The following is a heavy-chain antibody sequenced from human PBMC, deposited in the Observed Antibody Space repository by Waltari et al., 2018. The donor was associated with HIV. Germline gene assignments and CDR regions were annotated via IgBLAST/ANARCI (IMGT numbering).Heavy chain of an antibody. CDR1: GFNFRNYN. CDR3: ATDLLDF. Sequence: DVQLVESGGGLVKPGGSLRLSCTASGFNFRNYNMNWVRQAPGKGLEWVSCISSTSSHIFYANSVRGRFTISRDNSKNSLYLQMKSLTADDTAVYYCATDLLDFWGQGTLVIVSS. CDR2: ISSTSSHI. V-gene: IGHV3-21*01. J-gene: IGHJ4*02.